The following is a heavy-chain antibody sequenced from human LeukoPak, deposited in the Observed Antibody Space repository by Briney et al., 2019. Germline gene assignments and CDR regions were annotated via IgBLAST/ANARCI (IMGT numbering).Heavy chain of an antibody. CDR2: IIPIFGTA. V-gene: IGHV1-69*13. D-gene: IGHD4-17*01. CDR1: GGTFSSYA. Sequence: SVKVSCKASGGTFSSYAISWVRQAPGQGLEWMGGIIPIFGTANYAQKFQGRVTITADESTSTAYMELSSLRSEDTAVYYYARTGSLRPHAFDIWGQGTMVTVSS. CDR3: ARTGSLRPHAFDI. J-gene: IGHJ3*02.